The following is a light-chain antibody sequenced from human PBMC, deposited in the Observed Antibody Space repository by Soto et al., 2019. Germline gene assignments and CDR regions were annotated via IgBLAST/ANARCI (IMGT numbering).Light chain of an antibody. V-gene: IGKV3-11*01. J-gene: IGKJ5*01. CDR1: QSFRGL. Sequence: EVVLTQSPVTLSLSPGERATLSCRASQSFRGLLAWYQQKPGQAPRLLIYDAYNRATGIPPRFSGSGSGTDFTLTISSLAPEDSAVYYCQQRHMWPLTFGQGTRLEIK. CDR2: DAY. CDR3: QQRHMWPLT.